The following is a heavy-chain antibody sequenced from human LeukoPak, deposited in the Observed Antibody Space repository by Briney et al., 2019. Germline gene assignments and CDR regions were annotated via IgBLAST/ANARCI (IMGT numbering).Heavy chain of an antibody. J-gene: IGHJ5*02. Sequence: ASVKVSCKASGYTFTGYYMHWVRQAPGQGLEWMGWINPNSGGTNYAQKFQGWVTMTRDTSISTAYMELSRLRSDDTAVYYCARSDGDSSGYYYDDWFDPRGQGTLVTVSS. CDR2: INPNSGGT. V-gene: IGHV1-2*04. CDR1: GYTFTGYY. CDR3: ARSDGDSSGYYYDDWFDP. D-gene: IGHD3-22*01.